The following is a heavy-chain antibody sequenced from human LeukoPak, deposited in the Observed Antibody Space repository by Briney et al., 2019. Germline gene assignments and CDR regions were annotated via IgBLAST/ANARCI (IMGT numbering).Heavy chain of an antibody. D-gene: IGHD5-12*01. J-gene: IGHJ4*02. V-gene: IGHV1-69*04. Sequence: GASVKVSCKASGYTFTSYDINWVRQAPGQGLEWMGRIIPIFGIANYAQKFQGRVTITADKSTSTAYMELSSLRSEDTAVYYCARDAVDKDSPPDYWGQGTLVTVSS. CDR3: ARDAVDKDSPPDY. CDR1: GYTFTSYD. CDR2: IIPIFGIA.